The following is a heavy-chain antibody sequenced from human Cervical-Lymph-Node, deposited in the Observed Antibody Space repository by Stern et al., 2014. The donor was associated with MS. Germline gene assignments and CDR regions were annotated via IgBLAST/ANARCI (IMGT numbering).Heavy chain of an antibody. D-gene: IGHD4-23*01. CDR1: AGSIRTFS. V-gene: IGHV4-59*01. Sequence: QVQLQESGPGLVKPSETLSLTCTVSAGSIRTFSWSWIRQPPGRGLEWIGCVYYNGSTTHNPSLKSRVTMSVDTSKSQLSLRLHSVTAADTAVYYCARHSVGVKDFDSWGQGTLVTVSS. CDR3: ARHSVGVKDFDS. J-gene: IGHJ4*02. CDR2: VYYNGST.